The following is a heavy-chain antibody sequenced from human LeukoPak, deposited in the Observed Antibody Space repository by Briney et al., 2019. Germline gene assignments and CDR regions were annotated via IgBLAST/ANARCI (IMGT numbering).Heavy chain of an antibody. CDR2: IKSKTDGGTT. V-gene: IGHV3-15*01. CDR1: GFTFSNAW. J-gene: IGHJ4*02. D-gene: IGHD3-10*01. CDR3: TTDRLEAGSYFDY. Sequence: GGSLRLSCAASGFTFSNAWMSWVRQAPGKGLEWVGRIKSKTDGGTTDYAAPVKGRFTISRDDSKNTLYLQMNSLKTEDTAVYYCTTDRLEAGSYFDYWGQGTLVTVSS.